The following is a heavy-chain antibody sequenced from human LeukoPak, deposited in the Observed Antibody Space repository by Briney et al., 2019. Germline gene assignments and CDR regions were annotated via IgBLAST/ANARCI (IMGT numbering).Heavy chain of an antibody. CDR2: IYHSGST. V-gene: IGHV4-30-2*01. CDR3: ARDRNGDYPDY. D-gene: IGHD1-1*01. CDR1: GGSISSGGYY. Sequence: SQTLSLTCTVSGGSISSGGYYWSWIRQPPGKGLEWIGYIYHSGSTYYNPSLKSRVTISVDRSKNQFSLKLSSVTAADTAVYYCARDRNGDYPDYWGQGTLVTVSS. J-gene: IGHJ4*02.